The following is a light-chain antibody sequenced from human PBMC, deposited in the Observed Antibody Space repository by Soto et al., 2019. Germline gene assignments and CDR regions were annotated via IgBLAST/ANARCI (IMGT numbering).Light chain of an antibody. CDR2: GAT. Sequence: EIVLTQSPGTLSLSPGERATLSCRASQAVSRSFLGWYQQKSGQAPRLVMFGATNRAPGIPDRFSGRVSGTDFILTISRLEPEDFAAYYCEQYGTSPRTFGQGTKVDIK. CDR3: EQYGTSPRT. J-gene: IGKJ1*01. V-gene: IGKV3-20*01. CDR1: QAVSRSF.